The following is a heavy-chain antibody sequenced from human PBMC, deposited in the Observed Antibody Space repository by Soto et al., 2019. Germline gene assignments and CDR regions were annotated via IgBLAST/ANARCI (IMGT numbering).Heavy chain of an antibody. CDR1: GGSISSSSYY. CDR2: IYYSGST. D-gene: IGHD7-27*01. Sequence: QLQLQESGPGLVKPSETLSLTCTVSGGSISSSSYYWGWIRQPPGKGLEWIGSIYYSGSTYYNPSLKSRVTISVDTSKNQFSLKLSSVTAADTAVYYCARHARLGNWYFDLWGRGTLVTVSS. CDR3: ARHARLGNWYFDL. V-gene: IGHV4-39*01. J-gene: IGHJ2*01.